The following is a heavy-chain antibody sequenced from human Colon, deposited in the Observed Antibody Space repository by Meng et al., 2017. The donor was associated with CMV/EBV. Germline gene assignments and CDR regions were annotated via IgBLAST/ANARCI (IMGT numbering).Heavy chain of an antibody. CDR3: AKDFARGGGGNSHDFDY. J-gene: IGHJ4*02. D-gene: IGHD4-23*01. Sequence: FAFSSYAMSWVRQAPGKGLEWVSSMSGGGGSTYYGDSVKGRFTISRDNSRNTLFLQMNSLRADDTAVYYCAKDFARGGGGNSHDFDYWGQGTLVTVSS. V-gene: IGHV3-23*01. CDR2: MSGGGGST. CDR1: FAFSSYA.